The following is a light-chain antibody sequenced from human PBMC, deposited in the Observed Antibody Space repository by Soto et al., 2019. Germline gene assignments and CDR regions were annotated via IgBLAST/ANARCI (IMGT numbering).Light chain of an antibody. CDR2: AAS. V-gene: IGKV1-39*02. J-gene: IGKJ1*01. Sequence: GDRVTNTGRASQSISSYLNWYQQKPGKAPKLLIYAASSRATGIPARFSGSGSGTEFTLTVSSLQSDDFAVYYCQQYDEWPLTFGQRTKVDIK. CDR3: QQYDEWPLT. CDR1: QSISSY.